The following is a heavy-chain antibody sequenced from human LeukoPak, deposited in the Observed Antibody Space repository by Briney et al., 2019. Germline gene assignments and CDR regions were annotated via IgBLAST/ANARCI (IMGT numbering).Heavy chain of an antibody. D-gene: IGHD5-18*01. J-gene: IGHJ4*02. CDR2: IYTSGST. Sequence: SETLSLTCTVSGNSFGDYYWSWIRQPAGKGLEWIGRIYTSGSTTYNPSLKSRATISVDTSKNQFSLKLSSVTAADTAVYYCARSIISNAAMNSWGQGTLVTVSS. CDR1: GNSFGDYY. V-gene: IGHV4-4*07. CDR3: ARSIISNAAMNS.